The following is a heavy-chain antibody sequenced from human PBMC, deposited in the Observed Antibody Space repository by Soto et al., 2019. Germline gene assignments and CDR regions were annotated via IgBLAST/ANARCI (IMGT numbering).Heavy chain of an antibody. CDR1: GGTFSSYA. D-gene: IGHD3-22*01. Sequence: SVKVSCKSPGGTFSSYAISWVRQAPGQGLEWMGGSIPIFGTANYAQKFQGRVTITAEESTSTADMELKRLRSEDTAVYYCADGQTYYYDQFDYWGQGTLVTVSS. CDR2: SIPIFGTA. CDR3: ADGQTYYYDQFDY. J-gene: IGHJ4*02. V-gene: IGHV1-69*13.